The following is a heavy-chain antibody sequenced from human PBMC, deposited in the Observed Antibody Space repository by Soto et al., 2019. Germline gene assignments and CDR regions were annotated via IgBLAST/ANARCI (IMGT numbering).Heavy chain of an antibody. Sequence: SETLSLTCTVSGGSISSYYWSWIRQPPGKGLEWIGYIYYSGSTNYNPSLKSRVTISVDTSKNQFSLKLSSVTAADTAVYYCARQSYGGYVLPDIWGQGTMVTVSS. D-gene: IGHD5-12*01. CDR1: GGSISSYY. CDR2: IYYSGST. V-gene: IGHV4-59*08. J-gene: IGHJ3*02. CDR3: ARQSYGGYVLPDI.